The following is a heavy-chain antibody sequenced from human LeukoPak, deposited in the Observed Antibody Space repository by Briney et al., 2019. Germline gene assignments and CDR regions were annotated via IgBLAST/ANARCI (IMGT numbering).Heavy chain of an antibody. Sequence: SETLSLTCTVSGGSISSSSYYWGWIRQPPGKGLEWIGSIYYSGSTYYNPSLKSRVTISVDTSKNQFSLKLSSVTAADTAVYYCARGPPSARFGELLTFKLNYWGQGTLVTVSS. D-gene: IGHD3-10*01. CDR1: GGSISSSSYY. V-gene: IGHV4-39*01. CDR3: ARGPPSARFGELLTFKLNY. J-gene: IGHJ4*02. CDR2: IYYSGST.